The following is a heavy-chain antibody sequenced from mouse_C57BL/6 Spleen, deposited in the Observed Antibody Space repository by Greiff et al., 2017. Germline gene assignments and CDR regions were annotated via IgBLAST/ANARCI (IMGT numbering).Heavy chain of an antibody. V-gene: IGHV1-26*01. J-gene: IGHJ2*01. CDR1: GYTFTDYY. CDR3: ARSGYYGSNYFDY. CDR2: INPNNGGT. Sequence: VQLQQSGPELVKPGASVKISCKASGYTFTDYYMNWVKQSHGKSLEWIGDINPNNGGTSYNQKFKGKATLTVDKSSSTAYMELRSRTSEDSAVYYCARSGYYGSNYFDYWGQGTTLTVSS. D-gene: IGHD1-1*01.